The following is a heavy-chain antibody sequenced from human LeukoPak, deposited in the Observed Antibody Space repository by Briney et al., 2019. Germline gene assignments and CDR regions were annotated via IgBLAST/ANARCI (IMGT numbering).Heavy chain of an antibody. CDR2: INYNRNT. CDR1: GDSIRTVY. D-gene: IGHD2-15*01. J-gene: IGHJ4*02. CDR3: ARLDCISDRCYNY. Sequence: PSETLSLTCIVSGDSIRTVYWSWIRQSPGQGLEWIGDINYNRNTEYNPFLRSRVTISVDRSKNHASLKVRSVTAADTAMYYGARLDCISDRCYNYWGLGTLVTVSS. V-gene: IGHV4-59*08.